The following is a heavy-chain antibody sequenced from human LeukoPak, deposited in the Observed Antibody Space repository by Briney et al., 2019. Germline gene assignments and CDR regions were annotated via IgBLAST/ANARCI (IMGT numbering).Heavy chain of an antibody. CDR2: INPSGGRA. CDR1: GYTFTDYY. J-gene: IGHJ6*03. CDR3: ARNAVVVVPSYYYYYMDV. Sequence: ASVKVSCKASGYTFTDYYIHWVRQAPGQGLEWMGIINPSGGRASYAQKFQGRVTMTRDTSTSTVYMELSSLRSEDTAVYYCARNAVVVVPSYYYYYMDVWGKGTTVTISS. D-gene: IGHD2-15*01. V-gene: IGHV1-46*01.